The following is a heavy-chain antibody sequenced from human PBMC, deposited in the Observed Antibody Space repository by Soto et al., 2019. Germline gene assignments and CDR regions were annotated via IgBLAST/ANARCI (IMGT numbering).Heavy chain of an antibody. CDR2: ISGSGGST. CDR3: AKDPHIDFWSGYYIHYFDY. V-gene: IGHV3-23*01. J-gene: IGHJ4*02. Sequence: GGSLRLSCAASGFTFRSYAMSLVRQAPGKGLEWVSAISGSGGSTYYADSVKGRFTISRDNSKNTLYLQMNSLRAEDTAVYYCAKDPHIDFWSGYYIHYFDYWGQGTLVTVSS. CDR1: GFTFRSYA. D-gene: IGHD3-3*01.